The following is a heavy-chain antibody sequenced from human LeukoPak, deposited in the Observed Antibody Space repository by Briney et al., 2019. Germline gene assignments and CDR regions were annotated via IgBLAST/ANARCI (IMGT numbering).Heavy chain of an antibody. V-gene: IGHV3-33*01. CDR2: IWYEGSNK. D-gene: IGHD6-13*01. CDR3: ARRGRKIAAAGTFDLELDY. CDR1: GFTFSSYG. Sequence: GGSLRLSCAASGFTFSSYGMHWVRQAPGKGLEGVAVIWYEGSNKYYADSVKGRFTISRDNTKNTLYLQMNSLRAEDTAVYYCARRGRKIAAAGTFDLELDYWGQGTLVTVSS. J-gene: IGHJ4*02.